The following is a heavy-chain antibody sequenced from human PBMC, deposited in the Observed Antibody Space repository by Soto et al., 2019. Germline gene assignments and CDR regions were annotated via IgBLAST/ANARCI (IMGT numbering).Heavy chain of an antibody. Sequence: TGGSLRLSCAASGFTFSSYEMNWVRQAPGKGLEWVSYISSSGSTIYYADSVKGRFTISRDNAKNSLYLQMNSLRAEDTAVYYCARDPYGSGSGWFDPWGQGTLVTVSS. J-gene: IGHJ5*02. D-gene: IGHD3-10*01. V-gene: IGHV3-48*03. CDR3: ARDPYGSGSGWFDP. CDR2: ISSSGSTI. CDR1: GFTFSSYE.